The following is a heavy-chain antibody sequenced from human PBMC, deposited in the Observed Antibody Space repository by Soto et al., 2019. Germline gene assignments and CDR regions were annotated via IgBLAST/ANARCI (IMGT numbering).Heavy chain of an antibody. J-gene: IGHJ4*02. CDR2: IYHSGTT. V-gene: IGHV4-4*02. D-gene: IGHD6-13*01. CDR1: GGSISSSNW. Sequence: SETLSLTCVVSGGSISSSNWWSWVRQPPGKGLEWIGEIYHSGTTNYSPSLKSRVIISADMSKNHFSLTLTSVTATDTAVYYCVFPATADFDYWGQGTPVT. CDR3: VFPATADFDY.